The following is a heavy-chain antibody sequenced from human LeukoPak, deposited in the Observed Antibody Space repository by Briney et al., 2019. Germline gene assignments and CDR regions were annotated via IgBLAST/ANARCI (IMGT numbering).Heavy chain of an antibody. CDR3: AKAPAGLRYYFDY. CDR1: GFTFNSYG. D-gene: IGHD3-22*01. V-gene: IGHV3-30*18. CDR2: ISYDGSNK. J-gene: IGHJ4*02. Sequence: GGSLRLSCAASGFTFNSYGMHWVRQAPGKGLEWVAVISYDGSNKYYADSVKGRFTISRDNSKNTLYLQMNSLRAEDTAVYYCAKAPAGLRYYFDYWGQGTLVSVSS.